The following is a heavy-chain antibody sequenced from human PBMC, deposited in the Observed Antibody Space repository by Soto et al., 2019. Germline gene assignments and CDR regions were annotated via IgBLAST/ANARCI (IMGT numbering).Heavy chain of an antibody. CDR2: IYDTESA. D-gene: IGHD6-6*01. V-gene: IGHV4-31*03. J-gene: IGHJ4*02. Sequence: QVQLKESGPGLVKPSQTLSLTCNVSGESISSGGYYWSWIRHHPGKGLEWIGYIYDTESAYYNPSLKSRVTISMDTSKNQFAMRLSSVTAADTAVYYCARASSSSSAADYWGQGILGTVSS. CDR3: ARASSSSSAADY. CDR1: GESISSGGYY.